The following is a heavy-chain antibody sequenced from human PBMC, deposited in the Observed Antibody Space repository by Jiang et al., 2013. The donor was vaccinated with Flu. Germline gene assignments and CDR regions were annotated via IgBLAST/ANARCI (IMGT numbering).Heavy chain of an antibody. CDR3: ARHLGASEVSGFDY. CDR1: GSSIINYY. J-gene: IGHJ4*02. V-gene: IGHV4-59*08. CDR2: MYHSGST. Sequence: GSGLVKPSETLSLTCTVSGSSIINYYWSWIRQPPGKGLEWIGNMYHSGSTNYSPSLKSRVTISLDTSKKQFSLKLSSVTAADTAVYYCARHLGASEVSGFDYWGQGTLVTVSS. D-gene: IGHD3-16*01.